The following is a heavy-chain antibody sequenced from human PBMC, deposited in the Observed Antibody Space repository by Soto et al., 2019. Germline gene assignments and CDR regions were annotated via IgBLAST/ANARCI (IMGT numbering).Heavy chain of an antibody. J-gene: IGHJ5*02. CDR3: SVANSDWFDP. Sequence: QLQLQESGPGLVKASETLSLTCTVSGGSISSRSSYWSWIRQPPGKGLECIGNIYHSGSTYYSPSLESRVTISIDTSKNQFSLRLNSLTATDTAVYYCSVANSDWFDPWGQGTLVTVSS. D-gene: IGHD2-21*01. V-gene: IGHV4-39*01. CDR1: GGSISSRSSY. CDR2: IYHSGST.